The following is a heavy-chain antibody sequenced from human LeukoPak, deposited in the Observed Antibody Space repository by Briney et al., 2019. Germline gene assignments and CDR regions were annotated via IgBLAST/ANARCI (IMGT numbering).Heavy chain of an antibody. CDR2: IYSGGST. J-gene: IGHJ4*02. V-gene: IGHV3-66*01. Sequence: GGSLRLSCAASGFTFSSYAMHWVRQAPGKGLEWVSVIYSGGSTYYADSVKGRFIISRDNSKNTLYLQMNSLRAEDTAVYYCASGKGVFDYWGQGTLVTVSS. CDR3: ASGKGVFDY. D-gene: IGHD3-10*01. CDR1: GFTFSSYA.